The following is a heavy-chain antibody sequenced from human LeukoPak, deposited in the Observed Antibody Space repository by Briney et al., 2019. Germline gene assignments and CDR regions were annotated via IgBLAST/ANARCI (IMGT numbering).Heavy chain of an antibody. V-gene: IGHV4-59*01. J-gene: IGHJ5*02. CDR3: ARLLLVRYNWFDP. CDR2: IYYSGST. Sequence: NPSETLSLTCTVSGGSISSYYWSWIRQPPGKGLEWIGYIYYSGSTNYNPSLKSRVTISVDTSKNQFSLKLSSVTAADTAVYYCARLLLVRYNWFDPWGQGTLVTVSS. D-gene: IGHD2-21*01. CDR1: GGSISSYY.